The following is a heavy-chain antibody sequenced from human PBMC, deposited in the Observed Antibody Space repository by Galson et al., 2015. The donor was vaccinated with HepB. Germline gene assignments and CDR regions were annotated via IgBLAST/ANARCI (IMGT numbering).Heavy chain of an antibody. CDR3: ARAVYYDFWNGFGP. D-gene: IGHD3-3*01. J-gene: IGHJ5*02. Sequence: SLTCAVYGGSFSGYYWTWIRQPPGKGLEWIGEINHSGNTNYNPSLKSRVTISVDTSKNWFSLKLSSVTAADTAVYYCARAVYYDFWNGFGPWGQGTLVTVSS. CDR2: INHSGNT. CDR1: GGSFSGYY. V-gene: IGHV4-34*01.